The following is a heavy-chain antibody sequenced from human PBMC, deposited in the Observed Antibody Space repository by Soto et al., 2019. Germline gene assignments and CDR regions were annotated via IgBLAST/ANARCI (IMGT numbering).Heavy chain of an antibody. D-gene: IGHD2-2*01. Sequence: QVQLVESGGGVVQPGGYLRVSCAASGITFSTYAMHWVRQAPGKGLEWMAVISFDGSNKHYADSVKGRFTISRDNSKNTLYLKMDSLRPEDTAVYYCARLYKDGRRDCISTSCLFDPWGQGTLVIVSS. CDR1: GITFSTYA. CDR3: ARLYKDGRRDCISTSCLFDP. V-gene: IGHV3-30-3*01. CDR2: ISFDGSNK. J-gene: IGHJ5*02.